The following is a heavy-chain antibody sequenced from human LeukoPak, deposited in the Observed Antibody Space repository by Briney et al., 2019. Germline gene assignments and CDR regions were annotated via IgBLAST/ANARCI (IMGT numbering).Heavy chain of an antibody. CDR3: ARGDYYDSSGYSQYFQH. V-gene: IGHV3-33*08. CDR2: IWYDGSNK. CDR1: GLTFSSYW. J-gene: IGHJ1*01. D-gene: IGHD3-22*01. Sequence: GGSLRLSCAASGLTFSSYWMSWVRQAPGKGLEWVAVIWYDGSNKYYADSVKGRFTISRDNSKNTLYLQMNSLRAEDTAVYYCARGDYYDSSGYSQYFQHWGQGTLVTVS.